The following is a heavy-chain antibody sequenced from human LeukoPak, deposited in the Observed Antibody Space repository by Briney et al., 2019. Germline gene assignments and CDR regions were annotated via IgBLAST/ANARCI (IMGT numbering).Heavy chain of an antibody. CDR1: GYTFTGYY. J-gene: IGHJ4*02. Sequence: ASVKVSCKASGYTFTGYYMHWVRQAPGQGLEWMGWINPNSGGTNYAQKFQGRVTMTRDTSISTAYMELSRLRSDDTAVYYCARLYSGYDWFDYWGQGTLVTVSS. CDR2: INPNSGGT. V-gene: IGHV1-2*02. D-gene: IGHD5-12*01. CDR3: ARLYSGYDWFDY.